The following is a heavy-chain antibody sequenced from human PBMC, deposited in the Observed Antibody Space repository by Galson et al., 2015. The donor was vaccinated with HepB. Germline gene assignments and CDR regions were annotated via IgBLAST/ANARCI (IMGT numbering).Heavy chain of an antibody. D-gene: IGHD3-10*01. J-gene: IGHJ4*02. V-gene: IGHV3-33*08. Sequence: SLRHSCAASGFTFSSYGMHWVRQAPGKGLEWVAVIWYDGSNKYYADSVKGRFTISRDNSKNTLYLQMNSLRAEDTAVYYCARPHYGSGTMPGYFDYWGQGTLVTVSS. CDR3: ARPHYGSGTMPGYFDY. CDR1: GFTFSSYG. CDR2: IWYDGSNK.